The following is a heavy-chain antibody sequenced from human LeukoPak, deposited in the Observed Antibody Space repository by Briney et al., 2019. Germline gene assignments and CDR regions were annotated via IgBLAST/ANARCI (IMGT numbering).Heavy chain of an antibody. D-gene: IGHD3-10*01. Sequence: SETLSLTCTVSGGSISSSSYYWGWIRQPPGKGLEWIGSIYYSGSTYYNPSPKSRLTISVDTSKNQFSLKLSSVTAADTAVYYCARFAVRGVISYWGQGTLVTVSS. CDR3: ARFAVRGVISY. V-gene: IGHV4-39*07. CDR1: GGSISSSSYY. J-gene: IGHJ4*02. CDR2: IYYSGST.